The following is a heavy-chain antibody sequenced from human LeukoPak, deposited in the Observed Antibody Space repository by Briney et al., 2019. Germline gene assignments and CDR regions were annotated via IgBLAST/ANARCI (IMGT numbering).Heavy chain of an antibody. V-gene: IGHV1-69*06. CDR1: GGTFSSYA. CDR3: ARAASGELLGSPIDY. CDR2: IIPIFGTA. Sequence: GASVKVSCKASGGTFSSYAISWVRQAPGQGLEWMGGIIPIFGTANYAQKFQGRVTITADKSTSTAYMELSSLRSEDTAVYYCARAASGELLGSPIDYWGQGTLVTVSS. J-gene: IGHJ4*02. D-gene: IGHD3-10*01.